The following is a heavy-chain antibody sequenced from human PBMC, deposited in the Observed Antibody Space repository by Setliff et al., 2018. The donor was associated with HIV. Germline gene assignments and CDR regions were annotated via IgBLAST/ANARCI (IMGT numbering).Heavy chain of an antibody. CDR1: GGSVSSGGYY. D-gene: IGHD3-3*02. Sequence: SETLSLTCTVSGGSVSSGGYYWSWIRQHPGKGPEWIGYIYYNGSTYYNPSLKSRVSMSVDTSKDQVSLKLNTVTAADTAVYYCARDRAAFRLTYWGQGTLVTVSS. V-gene: IGHV4-31*03. CDR3: ARDRAAFRLTY. J-gene: IGHJ4*02. CDR2: IYYNGST.